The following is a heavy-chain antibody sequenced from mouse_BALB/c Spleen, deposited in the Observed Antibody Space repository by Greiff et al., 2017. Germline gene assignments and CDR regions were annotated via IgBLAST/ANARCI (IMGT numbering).Heavy chain of an antibody. CDR1: GYSITSGYY. D-gene: IGHD2-4*01. Sequence: EVKLVESGPGLVKPSQSLSLTCSVTGYSITSGYYWNWIRQFPGNKLEWMGYISYDGSNNYNPSLKNRISITRDTSKNQFFLKLNSVTTEDTATYYCAKEGDYRAMDYWGQGTSVTVSS. CDR3: AKEGDYRAMDY. V-gene: IGHV3-6*02. CDR2: ISYDGSN. J-gene: IGHJ4*01.